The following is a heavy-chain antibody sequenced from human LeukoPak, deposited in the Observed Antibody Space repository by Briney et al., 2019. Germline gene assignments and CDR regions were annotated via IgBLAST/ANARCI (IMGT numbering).Heavy chain of an antibody. CDR2: IKQVESDK. CDR3: ARSGSNGDDY. D-gene: IGHD5-24*01. CDR1: GFTFSSYW. J-gene: IGHJ4*02. Sequence: GGSLRLSCAASGFTFSSYWMNWVRQAPGKGLEWVANIKQVESDKFYVGSVRGRFTISRDNAKNSLYLLMNSLRVEDTAVYYCARSGSNGDDYWGQGTLVTVSS. V-gene: IGHV3-7*01.